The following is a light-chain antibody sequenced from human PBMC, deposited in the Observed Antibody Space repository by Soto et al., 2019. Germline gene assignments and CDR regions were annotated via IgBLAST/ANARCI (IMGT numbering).Light chain of an antibody. CDR2: DVS. V-gene: IGLV2-14*01. J-gene: IGLJ1*01. CDR3: SSYTSSSTLPYV. Sequence: QSALTQPSSVSGSPGQSITISCTGTSSDVGGYNYVSWYQQHPGKAPKLMIYDVSNRPSGVSNRFSGSKSGNTASLTISGLQAEDEADYYCSSYTSSSTLPYVFGTGTKVTFL. CDR1: SSDVGGYNY.